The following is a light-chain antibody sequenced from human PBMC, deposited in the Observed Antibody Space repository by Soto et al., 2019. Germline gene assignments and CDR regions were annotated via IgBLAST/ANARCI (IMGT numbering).Light chain of an antibody. CDR2: DAS. CDR3: HQYNSYSPWT. V-gene: IGKV1-5*01. Sequence: DIQMTQSPSTLSASVGDRVTITCRASQSISGYLAWYQQKPGKAPNLLIYDASNLLSGVPSRFSGSGSGTEFTLTISSLQPDDFATYYCHQYNSYSPWTFGQGTKVENK. CDR1: QSISGY. J-gene: IGKJ1*01.